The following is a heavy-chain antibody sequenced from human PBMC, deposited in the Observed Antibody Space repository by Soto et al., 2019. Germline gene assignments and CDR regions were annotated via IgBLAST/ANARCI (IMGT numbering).Heavy chain of an antibody. CDR3: TKANRYCSGANCFTFDY. Sequence: GGSLRLPRKASGFTLSKYAISWGRQGPGKGLEWVSTFSSSGGGTYYADSVKGRFTISRDNSKNTLYLQMNSLRAEDTAVYYCTKANRYCSGANCFTFDYWGLGTLVTVSS. D-gene: IGHD2-15*01. CDR1: GFTLSKYA. CDR2: FSSSGGGT. J-gene: IGHJ4*02. V-gene: IGHV3-23*01.